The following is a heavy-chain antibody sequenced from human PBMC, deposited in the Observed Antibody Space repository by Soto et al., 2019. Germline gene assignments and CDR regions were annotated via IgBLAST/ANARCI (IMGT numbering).Heavy chain of an antibody. J-gene: IGHJ4*02. CDR3: AKDLSAAGYFDY. V-gene: IGHV3-23*01. CDR1: GFTFSSYA. CDR2: ISGSGGST. Sequence: GGSLRLSCAASGFTFSSYAMSWVRQAPGKGLEWVSAISGSGGSTYYADSVKGRFTISRDNSKNTLYLQMNSLRAEDTAVYYWAKDLSAAGYFDYWGQGTLVTVSS.